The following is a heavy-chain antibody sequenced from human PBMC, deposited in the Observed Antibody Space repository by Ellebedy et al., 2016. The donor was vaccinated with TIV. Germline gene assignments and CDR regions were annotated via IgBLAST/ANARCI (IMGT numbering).Heavy chain of an antibody. CDR3: ATDGGYGDYAFPRHAFEM. J-gene: IGHJ3*02. D-gene: IGHD4-17*01. CDR1: GFSFSSYW. Sequence: GGSLRLSCAASGFSFSSYWMSWVRQVPGKGLEWVANIRQDGSEKYYVDSLKGRFTISRDNAKNSLYLQMNSLTVEDRAVYYCATDGGYGDYAFPRHAFEMWGLGTMVTVSS. V-gene: IGHV3-7*01. CDR2: IRQDGSEK.